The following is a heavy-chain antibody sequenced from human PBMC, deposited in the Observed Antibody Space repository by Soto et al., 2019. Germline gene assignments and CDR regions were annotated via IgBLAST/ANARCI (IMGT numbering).Heavy chain of an antibody. CDR2: TYHGGST. CDR3: ARVGPWVPYYEDSSPYTFESWFDP. J-gene: IGHJ5*02. V-gene: IGHV4-38-2*01. Sequence: PSETLSLTCAVSGYSISSGYYWGWHRPPPGKGLEWIGSTYHGGSTYYNPSLNSRVTLSIDMTNNHVSLILNSVTAADTAVYYCARVGPWVPYYEDSSPYTFESWFDPWGQGTLVTVSS. CDR1: GYSISSGYY. D-gene: IGHD3-22*01.